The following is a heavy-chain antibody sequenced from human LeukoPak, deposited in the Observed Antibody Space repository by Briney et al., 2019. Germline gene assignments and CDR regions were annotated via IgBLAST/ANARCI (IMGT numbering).Heavy chain of an antibody. V-gene: IGHV3-21*01. Sequence: PGGSLRLSCAASGFTFSSYSMNWVRQAPGKGLEWVSSISSSSSYIYYADSVKGRFTISRDNAKNSLYLQKNSLRAEDTAVYYCARDGIRGYPYYYGMGVWGQGTTVTVSS. D-gene: IGHD5-12*01. CDR2: ISSSSSYI. CDR1: GFTFSSYS. CDR3: ARDGIRGYPYYYGMGV. J-gene: IGHJ6*02.